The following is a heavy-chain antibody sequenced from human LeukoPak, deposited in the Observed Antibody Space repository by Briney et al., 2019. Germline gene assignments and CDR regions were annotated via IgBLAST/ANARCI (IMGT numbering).Heavy chain of an antibody. CDR1: GFTFSNYG. J-gene: IGHJ5*02. CDR2: IWHDGRNK. Sequence: PGGSLRLACEASGFTFSNYGMHWVRQAPGKGLEWVAVIWHDGRNKDYVDSVKGRFTISRDNSKNTLYLQMNSLRVEDTAVYYCARERGETYYYGSGRPPSENWFDPWGQGTLVTVSS. CDR3: ARERGETYYYGSGRPPSENWFDP. D-gene: IGHD3-10*01. V-gene: IGHV3-33*01.